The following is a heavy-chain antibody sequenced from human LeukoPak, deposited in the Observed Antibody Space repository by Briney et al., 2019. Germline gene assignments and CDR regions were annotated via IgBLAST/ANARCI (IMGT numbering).Heavy chain of an antibody. CDR2: ISWNSGSI. Sequence: GGSLRLSCAASGFTFDDYAMHWVRQAPGKGLEWVSGISWNSGSIGYADSVKGRFTISRDNAKNTLYLQMNSLRAEDTAVYYCARGLDYWGQGTLVTVSS. J-gene: IGHJ4*02. CDR3: ARGLDY. V-gene: IGHV3-9*01. CDR1: GFTFDDYA.